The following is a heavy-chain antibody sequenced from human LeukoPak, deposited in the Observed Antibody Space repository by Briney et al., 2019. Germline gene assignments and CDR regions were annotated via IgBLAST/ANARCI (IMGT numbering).Heavy chain of an antibody. CDR1: GGFISNYY. J-gene: IGHJ4*02. CDR2: IYYRGNT. Sequence: SDTLSLTCTVSGGFISNYYWSWIRQPPGKGLEWIGYIYYRGNTKYNPSLKSRVTISVDPSKNQFSLKLSSVTAADTAVYYCARDRHYDSSGYPVIYFDYWGQGTLVTVSS. CDR3: ARDRHYDSSGYPVIYFDY. V-gene: IGHV4-59*01. D-gene: IGHD3-22*01.